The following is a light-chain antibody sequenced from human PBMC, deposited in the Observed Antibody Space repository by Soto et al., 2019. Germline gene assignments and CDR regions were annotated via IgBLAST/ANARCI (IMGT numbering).Light chain of an antibody. Sequence: QSVLTKPASVSGSPGQSITISCTGSSSDIGDYNYVSWYKQHPGKAPKLMIYDVSNRPSGVSNRFSGSKSGNTASLTISGLQAEDEADYYCSSYTSNNFVIFGGGTKLTVL. V-gene: IGLV2-14*03. CDR3: SSYTSNNFVI. CDR1: SSDIGDYNY. CDR2: DVS. J-gene: IGLJ2*01.